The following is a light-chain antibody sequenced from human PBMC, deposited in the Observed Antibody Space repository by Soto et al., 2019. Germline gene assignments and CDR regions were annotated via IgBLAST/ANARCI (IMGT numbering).Light chain of an antibody. Sequence: QSALTQPASVSGSPGQSITISCTGTSSDVGGYNYVSWYQQYPGKAPKVMIYEVSHRPSGVSNRFSGSKSGNTASLTISGLRAEDEADYYCISYTDRQSYLFGTGTKVTVL. CDR1: SSDVGGYNY. V-gene: IGLV2-14*01. J-gene: IGLJ1*01. CDR3: ISYTDRQSYL. CDR2: EVS.